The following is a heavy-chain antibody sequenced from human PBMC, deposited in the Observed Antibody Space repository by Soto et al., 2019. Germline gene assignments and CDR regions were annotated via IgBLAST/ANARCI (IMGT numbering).Heavy chain of an antibody. CDR1: GGTFKMYA. D-gene: IGHD3-16*02. J-gene: IGHJ4*02. Sequence: QVQLVQSGVEVREPGSAVKVSCKASGGTFKMYAMHWVRQAPGQGLEWMGGIIPILDKPTYAQKFQGRVTFTVDDSTATAYMELTSLRSDDTAVYYCTRSIGSGGVVGGFDYWGQGTLVTVSS. CDR2: IIPILDKP. CDR3: TRSIGSGGVVGGFDY. V-gene: IGHV1-69*01.